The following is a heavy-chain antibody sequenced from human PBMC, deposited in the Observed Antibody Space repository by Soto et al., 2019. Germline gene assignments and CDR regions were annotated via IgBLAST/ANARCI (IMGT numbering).Heavy chain of an antibody. CDR1: GYTFTSYD. D-gene: IGHD1-26*01. J-gene: IGHJ4*02. CDR3: ARGVGGSYPIEYYFDY. CDR2: MNPNSGNT. Sequence: ASVKVSCKASGYTFTSYDINWVRQATGQGLEWMGWMNPNSGNTGYAQKFQGRVTMTRNTSISTAYMELSSLRSEDTAVYYCARGVGGSYPIEYYFDYWGQGTLVTVSS. V-gene: IGHV1-8*01.